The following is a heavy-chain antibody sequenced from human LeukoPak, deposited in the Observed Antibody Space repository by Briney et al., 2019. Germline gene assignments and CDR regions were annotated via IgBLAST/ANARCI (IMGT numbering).Heavy chain of an antibody. Sequence: GGSLRLSCAASGFTFSSYAMSWVPQAPGKGLEWVSTISGSGDITYYADSVKGRFTISRDNSKNTLYLQMKSLRAEDTAVYYCAKLGGIPGQHWGQGTLVTVSS. CDR2: ISGSGDIT. J-gene: IGHJ1*01. D-gene: IGHD2-15*01. CDR1: GFTFSSYA. V-gene: IGHV3-23*01. CDR3: AKLGGIPGQH.